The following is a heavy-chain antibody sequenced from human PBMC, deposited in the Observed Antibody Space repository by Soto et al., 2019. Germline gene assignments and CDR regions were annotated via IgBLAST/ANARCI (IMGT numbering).Heavy chain of an antibody. CDR1: GFTFSGYT. CDR2: INGGGGTT. CDR3: AKDRHPDGIWTFDY. D-gene: IGHD3-9*01. V-gene: IGHV3-23*01. J-gene: IGHJ4*02. Sequence: GGSLRLSCAASGFTFSGYTMNWVRQAQGKGLEWISGINGGGGTTYYADSVKGRFTISRDDSKNILYLQMNSPRAEDTAIYYCAKDRHPDGIWTFDYWGRGTLVTVSS.